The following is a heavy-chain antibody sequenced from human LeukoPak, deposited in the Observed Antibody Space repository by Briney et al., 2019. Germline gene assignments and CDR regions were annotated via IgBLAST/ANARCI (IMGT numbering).Heavy chain of an antibody. CDR3: ARDSGSYFLFVT. CDR2: INPSGGST. J-gene: IGHJ5*02. D-gene: IGHD1-26*01. V-gene: IGHV1-46*01. Sequence: ASVKVSCKASGYTFTSYYMHWVRQAPGQGLEWMGIINPSGGSTSYAQKFQGRVAMTRDTSTSTVYMELSSLRSEDTAVYYCARDSGSYFLFVTWGQGTLVTVSS. CDR1: GYTFTSYY.